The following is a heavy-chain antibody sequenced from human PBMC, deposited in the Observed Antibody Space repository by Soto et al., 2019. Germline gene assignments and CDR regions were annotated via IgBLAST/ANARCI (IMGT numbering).Heavy chain of an antibody. Sequence: ASVKVSCKASGYTFTSYDINWVRQATGQGLEWMGWMNPNSGNTGYAQKFQGRVTMTRNTSISTAYMELGSLRSEDTAVYYCARALSSAIPRLITSYYYYMDVWGKGTTVTVSS. CDR1: GYTFTSYD. D-gene: IGHD3-22*01. CDR2: MNPNSGNT. V-gene: IGHV1-8*01. J-gene: IGHJ6*03. CDR3: ARALSSAIPRLITSYYYYMDV.